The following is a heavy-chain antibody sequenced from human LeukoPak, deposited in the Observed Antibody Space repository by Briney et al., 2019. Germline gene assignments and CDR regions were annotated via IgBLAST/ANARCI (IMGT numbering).Heavy chain of an antibody. J-gene: IGHJ6*02. D-gene: IGHD2-2*01. V-gene: IGHV3-30*03. CDR2: ISYDGSNK. CDR3: ARDLRSSHAGGYYYYGMDV. CDR1: GFTFSSYG. Sequence: GGSLRLSCAASGFTFSSYGMHWVRQAPGKGLEWVAVISYDGSNKYYADSVKGRFTISRDNSKNTLYLQMNSLRAEDTAMYYCARDLRSSHAGGYYYYGMDVWGQGTTVTVSS.